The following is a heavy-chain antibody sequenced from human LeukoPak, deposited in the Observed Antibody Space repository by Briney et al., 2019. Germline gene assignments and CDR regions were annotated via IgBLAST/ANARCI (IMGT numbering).Heavy chain of an antibody. J-gene: IGHJ4*02. V-gene: IGHV4-59*01. CDR2: IYYSGST. CDR1: GGSISSYY. Sequence: SETLSLTCTVSGGSISSYYWSWIRQPPGKGLEWIGYIYYSGSTNYNPSLKSRVTISVDTSKNQFSLKLSSVTAADTAVYYCAREGSSWYRGYSDYWGQGTLVTVSS. D-gene: IGHD6-13*01. CDR3: AREGSSWYRGYSDY.